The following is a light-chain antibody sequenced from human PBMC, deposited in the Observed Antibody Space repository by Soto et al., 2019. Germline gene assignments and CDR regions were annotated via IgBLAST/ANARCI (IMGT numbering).Light chain of an antibody. J-gene: IGLJ1*01. CDR3: SSCTTSSTCV. Sequence: QSALTQPASVSGSPGQSITISCTGTSSDVGGYDYVSWYQQYPGKAPKLMIYDVTNRPSGVSDRFSGSKSGNTASLTISGLQAEDEADYYCSSCTTSSTCVFGTGTKVTVL. CDR2: DVT. V-gene: IGLV2-14*01. CDR1: SSDVGGYDY.